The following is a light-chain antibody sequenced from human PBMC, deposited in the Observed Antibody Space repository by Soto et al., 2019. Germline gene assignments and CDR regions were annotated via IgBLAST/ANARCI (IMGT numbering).Light chain of an antibody. CDR3: QQRSNWPSIT. CDR2: DAF. V-gene: IGKV3-11*01. CDR1: QRVSSS. J-gene: IGKJ5*01. Sequence: EIVLTQSPATLSLSPGERATLSCRARQRVSSSLAWYQQKPGQAHRLIIYDAFKRATGIPARFSGSGSGTDFTLTLSSLEPEDFAVYYCQQRSNWPSITFGQGTRLEIK.